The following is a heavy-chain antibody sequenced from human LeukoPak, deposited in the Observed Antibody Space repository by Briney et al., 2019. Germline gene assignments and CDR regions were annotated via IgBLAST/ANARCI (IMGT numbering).Heavy chain of an antibody. CDR3: AKGPNNVDTAMAIDY. J-gene: IGHJ4*02. V-gene: IGHV3-23*01. D-gene: IGHD5-18*01. CDR2: ISGSGGST. Sequence: GGSLRLSCAASGFTFSSYAMSWVRQALGKGLEWVSAISGSGGSTYYADSVKGRFTISRDNSKNTLYLQMNSLRAEDTAVYYCAKGPNNVDTAMAIDYWGQGTLVTVSS. CDR1: GFTFSSYA.